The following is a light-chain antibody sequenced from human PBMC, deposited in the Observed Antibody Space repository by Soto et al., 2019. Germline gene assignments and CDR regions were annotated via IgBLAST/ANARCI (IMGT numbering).Light chain of an antibody. Sequence: DLQMTQSPTSLSASVGDRVTITCRASQSVGNFLNWYQQKPGRPPRYLIYAASNLQSGVPSRFSGSGSGTDFTLTISNLQPEDFATEYCQQRFTTWTFGQGTKVDIK. CDR2: AAS. J-gene: IGKJ1*01. V-gene: IGKV1-39*01. CDR1: QSVGNF. CDR3: QQRFTTWT.